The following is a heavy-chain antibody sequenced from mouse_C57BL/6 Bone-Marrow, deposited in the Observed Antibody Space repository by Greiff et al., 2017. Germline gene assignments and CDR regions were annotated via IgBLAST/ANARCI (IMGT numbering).Heavy chain of an antibody. D-gene: IGHD2-2*01. CDR2: INPNNGGT. V-gene: IGHV1-26*01. CDR1: GYTFTDYY. J-gene: IGHJ1*03. Sequence: VQLQQSGPELVKPGASVKISCKASGYTFTDYYMNWVKQSHGKSLEWIGDINPNNGGTSYNQKFKGKATLTVDKSSSTAYLELRSLTSEDSAVYYCARKGLWLGRKDFDVWGTGTTGTVSS. CDR3: ARKGLWLGRKDFDV.